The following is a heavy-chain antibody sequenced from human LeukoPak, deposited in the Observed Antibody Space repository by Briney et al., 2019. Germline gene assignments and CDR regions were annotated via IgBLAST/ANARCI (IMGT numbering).Heavy chain of an antibody. D-gene: IGHD1-26*01. Sequence: TSETLSLTCSVSGGSISTFYWNWIRQPPGKGLEWIGYIFTSKSTNYNPSLKSRVTISVDTSKNQFSLKLSSVTAADTAVYYCARSDGIVGEEAWFDPWGQGTLVTVSS. CDR2: IFTSKST. J-gene: IGHJ5*02. CDR3: ARSDGIVGEEAWFDP. CDR1: GGSISTFY. V-gene: IGHV4-4*09.